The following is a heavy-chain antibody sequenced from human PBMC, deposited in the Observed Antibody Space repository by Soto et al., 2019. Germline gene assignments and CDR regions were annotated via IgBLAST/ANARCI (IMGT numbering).Heavy chain of an antibody. CDR3: AKRSPYSSGWYSPIFDY. Sequence: PGGSIRLSCSSSGSSFSAYANSWVRQAPGKGLEWVSVISESGGSTHYADSVRGRFTVSRDNSKNSLSLRMNSLRDEDTAVYFCAKRSPYSSGWYSPIFDYWGQGA. CDR2: ISESGGST. CDR1: GSSFSAYA. V-gene: IGHV3-23*01. J-gene: IGHJ4*02. D-gene: IGHD6-13*01.